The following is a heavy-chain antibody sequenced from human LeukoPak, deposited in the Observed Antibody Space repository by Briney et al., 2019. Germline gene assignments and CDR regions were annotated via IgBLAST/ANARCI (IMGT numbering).Heavy chain of an antibody. Sequence: GGSLRLSCAASGFTLDDYAMHWVRQAPGKGLEWVSSISWNSGSMGYADSVKGRFTISRDNAKNSLYLQMNSLRAEDTALYYCAKGHDGGIAARRMNWFDPWGQGTPVTVSS. CDR2: ISWNSGSM. CDR1: GFTLDDYA. CDR3: AKGHDGGIAARRMNWFDP. D-gene: IGHD6-6*01. V-gene: IGHV3-9*01. J-gene: IGHJ5*02.